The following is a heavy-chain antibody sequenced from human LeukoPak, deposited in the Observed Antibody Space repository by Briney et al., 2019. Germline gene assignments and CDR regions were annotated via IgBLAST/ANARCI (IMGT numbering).Heavy chain of an antibody. Sequence: SVKVSCKASGGIFSSYAISWVRQAPGQGLEWMGRIIPILGIANYAQKFQGRVTITADKSTSTAYMDLSSLRSDDTAVYYCARDRGPRGIYDYVWGSYRAFDYWGQGTLVTVSS. D-gene: IGHD3-16*02. V-gene: IGHV1-69*04. CDR3: ARDRGPRGIYDYVWGSYRAFDY. CDR1: GGIFSSYA. CDR2: IIPILGIA. J-gene: IGHJ4*02.